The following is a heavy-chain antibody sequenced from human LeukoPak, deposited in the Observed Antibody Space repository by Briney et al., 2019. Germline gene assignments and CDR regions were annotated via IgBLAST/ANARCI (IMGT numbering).Heavy chain of an antibody. Sequence: GGALRLSCAASGFTFSNYWISWVRHAPGKGLEWVPNITQDGREKFYVDSLKGRFTISRYNAKNSLYLQMNTLRAEDTPVYYCASALDSRSTRYQRLEYWGQGTLVTVPS. CDR1: GFTFSNYW. CDR2: ITQDGREK. D-gene: IGHD1-1*01. CDR3: ASALDSRSTRYQRLEY. V-gene: IGHV3-7*01. J-gene: IGHJ4*02.